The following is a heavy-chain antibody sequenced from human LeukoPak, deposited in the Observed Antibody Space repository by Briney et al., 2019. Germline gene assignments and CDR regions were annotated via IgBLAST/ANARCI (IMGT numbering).Heavy chain of an antibody. Sequence: GGSLRLSCAASGFTVSSHYMSWVRQAPGKGLEWVSVIYNGGDTYYADSVKGRFTISRDNSENTLYLQMNSVRAEDTAVYYCATEAFGETRDWYFDLWGRGTLVTVSS. CDR2: IYNGGDT. V-gene: IGHV3-53*01. D-gene: IGHD3-10*01. CDR3: ATEAFGETRDWYFDL. CDR1: GFTVSSHY. J-gene: IGHJ2*01.